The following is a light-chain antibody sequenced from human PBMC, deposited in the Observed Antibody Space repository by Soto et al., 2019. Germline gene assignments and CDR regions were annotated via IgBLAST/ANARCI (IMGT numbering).Light chain of an antibody. CDR3: QQYNNWPPVT. V-gene: IGKV3-20*01. J-gene: IGKJ3*01. CDR2: GAS. CDR1: QSVSSGY. Sequence: EIVLTQSPGTLSLSPGERATLSCRASQSVSSGYLAWYQQKPGQAPSLLIYGASSRATGIPDRFSGSGSGTDFTLTISRLEPEDSAVYFCQQYNNWPPVTFGPGTKVDIK.